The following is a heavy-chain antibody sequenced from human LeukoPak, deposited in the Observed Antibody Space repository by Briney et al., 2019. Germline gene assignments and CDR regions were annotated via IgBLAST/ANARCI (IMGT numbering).Heavy chain of an antibody. CDR3: ARLLGTATTYDY. CDR2: INPDGSQK. CDR1: GFTFSTHW. V-gene: IGHV3-7*01. Sequence: GGSLRLSWEASGFTFSTHWTSWVRQAPGKGLEWVASINPDGSQKYYLDSVKGRFTISRDNTKNSLYLQMYSLGAEDTAVYYCARLLGTATTYDYWGQGTLVTVSS. D-gene: IGHD5-24*01. J-gene: IGHJ4*02.